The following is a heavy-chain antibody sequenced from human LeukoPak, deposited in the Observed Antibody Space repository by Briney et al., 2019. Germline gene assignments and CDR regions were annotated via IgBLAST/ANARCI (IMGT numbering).Heavy chain of an antibody. CDR1: GGSISSGSYY. D-gene: IGHD2-15*01. J-gene: IGHJ4*02. V-gene: IGHV4-61*02. CDR2: IYTSGST. CDR3: ARSSTPFTQFDY. Sequence: SQTLSLTCTVSGGSISSGSYYWSWIRQPAGKGLEWIGRIYTSGSTNYNPSLKSRVTISVDTSKNQFSLKLSSVTAADTAVYYCARSSTPFTQFDYWGQGTLVTVSS.